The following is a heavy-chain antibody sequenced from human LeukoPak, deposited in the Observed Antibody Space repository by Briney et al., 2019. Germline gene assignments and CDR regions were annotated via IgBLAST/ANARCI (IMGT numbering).Heavy chain of an antibody. Sequence: ASVKVSCKASGYTFTSYAMHWVRQAPGQRLEWMGWINAGNGNTKYSQKFQGRVTITRDTSASTAYMELSSLRSEDTAVYYCARDSYIVGAFDIWGQGTMVTVSS. V-gene: IGHV1-3*01. CDR1: GYTFTSYA. J-gene: IGHJ3*02. CDR2: INAGNGNT. CDR3: ARDSYIVGAFDI. D-gene: IGHD3-16*02.